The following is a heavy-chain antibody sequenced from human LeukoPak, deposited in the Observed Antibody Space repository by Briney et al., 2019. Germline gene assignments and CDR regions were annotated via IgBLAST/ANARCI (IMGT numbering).Heavy chain of an antibody. J-gene: IGHJ4*02. D-gene: IGHD3-10*01. V-gene: IGHV1-18*04. CDR2: ISTYNGNT. Sequence: GASVKVSCKASGYTFTGYYMHWVRQAPGLGLEWMGWISTYNGNTNYPENLQGRVTLTTDTSTSTVYMELRSLRSDDTAVYYCARDHSIYFYGSGSFADYWGQGNLVTVSS. CDR1: GYTFTGYY. CDR3: ARDHSIYFYGSGSFADY.